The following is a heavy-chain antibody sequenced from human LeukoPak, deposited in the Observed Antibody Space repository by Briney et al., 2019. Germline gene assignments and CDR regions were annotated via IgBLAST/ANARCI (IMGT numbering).Heavy chain of an antibody. D-gene: IGHD3-3*01. CDR3: ARGRSYDFWSGPIPPYGMDV. CDR2: MNPNSGNT. V-gene: IGHV1-8*01. J-gene: IGHJ6*02. Sequence: ASVKVSCKASGYTFTSYDINWVRQATGQGLEWMGWMNPNSGNTGYAQKFQGRVTMTRNTCISTAYMELSSLRSEDTAVYYCARGRSYDFWSGPIPPYGMDVWGQGTTVTVSS. CDR1: GYTFTSYD.